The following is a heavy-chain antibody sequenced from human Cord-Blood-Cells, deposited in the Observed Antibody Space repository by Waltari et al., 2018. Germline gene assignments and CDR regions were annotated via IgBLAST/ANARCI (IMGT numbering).Heavy chain of an antibody. CDR3: ATVDYGDYVARYSGFAP. D-gene: IGHD4-17*01. CDR2: LDPEEGEK. Sequence: QLQLVQSGAEVKKPGASVKVSCKVSGYTLTELSMHCVRQAPGKGLEWMGGLDPEEGEKNYAQRSQGRVTMTEDTSTDTADMERSSLRSEDTAVYYCATVDYGDYVARYSGFAPWGQRTLVTVSS. CDR1: GYTLTELS. J-gene: IGHJ5*02. V-gene: IGHV1-24*01.